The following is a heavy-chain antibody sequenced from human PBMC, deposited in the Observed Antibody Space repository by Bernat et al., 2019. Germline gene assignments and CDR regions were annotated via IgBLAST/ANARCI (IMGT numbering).Heavy chain of an antibody. D-gene: IGHD2-15*01. CDR3: ARQDCSGGSCYSAYWYFDL. CDR2: IYPGDSDT. V-gene: IGHV5-51*01. J-gene: IGHJ2*01. CDR1: GYSFTSYW. Sequence: EVQLVQSGAEVKKPGESLKISCKGSGYSFTSYWIGWVRQMPGKGLEWMGIIYPGDSDTRYSPSFQGQVTISADKSISTAYLQWSSLKASDTAMYYCARQDCSGGSCYSAYWYFDLWGRGTLVTVSS.